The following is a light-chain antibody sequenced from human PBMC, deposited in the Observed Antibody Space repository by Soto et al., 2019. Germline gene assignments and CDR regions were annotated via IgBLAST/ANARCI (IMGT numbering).Light chain of an antibody. CDR1: QSVNSNY. J-gene: IGKJ1*01. CDR3: PQYDSTPPT. CDR2: GAS. Sequence: EIVLTQSPGTLSLSPGDRATLSCRASQSVNSNYLAWYQRKPGQAPRLLIDGASNRATDIPYRWSTSGAGKDFTLTITRLEAEDVAVYYGPQYDSTPPTFGQGTKEEVK. V-gene: IGKV3-20*01.